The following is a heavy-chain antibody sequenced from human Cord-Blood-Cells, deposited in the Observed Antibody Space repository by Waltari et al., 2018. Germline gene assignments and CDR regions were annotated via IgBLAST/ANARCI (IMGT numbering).Heavy chain of an antibody. CDR3: ARGGCSSTSCYYFDY. V-gene: IGHV4-34*01. J-gene: IGHJ4*02. Sequence: QVQLQQWGAGLLKPSETLSLTCAVYGGSFSGYYWSWIRQPPGKGLEWIGEIKHSGSTNYNPSLKSRVTISVDTSKNQFSLKLSSVTAADTAVYYCARGGCSSTSCYYFDYWGQGTLVTVSS. D-gene: IGHD2-2*01. CDR2: IKHSGST. CDR1: GGSFSGYY.